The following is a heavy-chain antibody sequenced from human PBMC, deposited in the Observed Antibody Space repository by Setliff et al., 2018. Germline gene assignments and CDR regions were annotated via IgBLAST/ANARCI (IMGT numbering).Heavy chain of an antibody. Sequence: SETLSLTCTVSGGSISTFYWSWIRQSPEKGLEWIAYIHYSGSTNQNPSLKSRVTISVDTSKNQFSLQVTSVTATDTAVYYCARHEFVGGYYGSVTYRHFDYWGQGILVTVSS. J-gene: IGHJ4*02. CDR2: IHYSGST. CDR3: ARHEFVGGYYGSVTYRHFDY. CDR1: GGSISTFY. D-gene: IGHD3-10*01. V-gene: IGHV4-59*08.